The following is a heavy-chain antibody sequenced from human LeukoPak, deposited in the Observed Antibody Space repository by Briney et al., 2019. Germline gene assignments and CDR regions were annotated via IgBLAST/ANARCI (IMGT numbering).Heavy chain of an antibody. CDR2: INPSGGST. D-gene: IGHD5-24*01. CDR3: ATSRDGYNWRIGRAAFDI. V-gene: IGHV1-46*01. CDR1: GYTFTSYY. Sequence: ASVKVSCKASGYTFTSYYMHWVRQAPGQGLEWMGIINPSGGSTSYAQKFQGRVTMTRDTSTSTVYMELSSLRSEDTAVYYCATSRDGYNWRIGRAAFDIWGQGTMVTVSS. J-gene: IGHJ3*02.